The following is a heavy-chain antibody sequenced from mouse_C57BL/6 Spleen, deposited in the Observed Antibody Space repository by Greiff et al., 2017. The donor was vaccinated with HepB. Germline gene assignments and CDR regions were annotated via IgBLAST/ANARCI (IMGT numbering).Heavy chain of an antibody. CDR1: GFTFSSYA. V-gene: IGHV5-4*01. Sequence: VQLKESGGGLVKPGGSLKLSCAASGFTFSSYAMSWVRQTPEKRLEWVATISDGGSYTYYPDNVKGRFTISRDNAKNNLYLQMSHLKSEDTAMYYCAREVTTAYYFDYWGQGTTLTVSS. J-gene: IGHJ2*01. CDR3: AREVTTAYYFDY. CDR2: ISDGGSYT. D-gene: IGHD2-2*01.